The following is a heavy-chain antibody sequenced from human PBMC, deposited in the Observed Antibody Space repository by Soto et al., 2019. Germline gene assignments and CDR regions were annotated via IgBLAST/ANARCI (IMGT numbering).Heavy chain of an antibody. V-gene: IGHV3-48*02. Sequence: GGSLRLSCAASGFTFSSYSMNWVRQAPGKGLEWVSYISSSSSTIYYADSVKGRFTISRDNAKNSLYLQMNSLRDEDTAVYYCAREYRTPHYYYGMDVWGQGTTVTVSS. CDR1: GFTFSSYS. J-gene: IGHJ6*02. CDR3: AREYRTPHYYYGMDV. D-gene: IGHD3-16*02. CDR2: ISSSSSTI.